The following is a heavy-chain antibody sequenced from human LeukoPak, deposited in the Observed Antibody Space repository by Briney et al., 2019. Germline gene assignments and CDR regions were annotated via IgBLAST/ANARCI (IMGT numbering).Heavy chain of an antibody. CDR1: GFTFSSYS. V-gene: IGHV3-21*01. CDR2: ISSSSSYI. D-gene: IGHD1-20*01. Sequence: PGGSLRLSCAASGFTFSSYSMKWVRQAPGKGLEWVSSISSSSSYIYYADSVKGRFTISRDNAKNSLYLQMNSLRAEDTAVYYCARGLTGSTRDYFDYWGQGTLVTVSS. J-gene: IGHJ4*02. CDR3: ARGLTGSTRDYFDY.